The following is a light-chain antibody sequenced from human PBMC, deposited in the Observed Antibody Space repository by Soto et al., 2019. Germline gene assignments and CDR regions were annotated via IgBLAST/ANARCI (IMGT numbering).Light chain of an antibody. V-gene: IGKV3-20*01. Sequence: EIVMTKCPSTLTVSPGERATLSCRASPSVSSSYLARYQQKPGQAPRLLIYGASSRATGIPDRFSGSGSGTDFTLTISRLEPEDFAVYYCQQWVTFGQGTRLEIK. CDR2: GAS. CDR3: QQWVT. CDR1: PSVSSSY. J-gene: IGKJ5*01.